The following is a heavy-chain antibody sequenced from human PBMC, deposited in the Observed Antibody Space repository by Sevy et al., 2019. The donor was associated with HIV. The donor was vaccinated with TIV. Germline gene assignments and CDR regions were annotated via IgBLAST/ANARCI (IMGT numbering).Heavy chain of an antibody. V-gene: IGHV5-51*01. CDR3: ARSYSENNGYYCQDFDY. D-gene: IGHD3-3*01. Sequence: GESLKISCKGSGYSFNTFWIGWVRQRPGKGLEWIGIIYPGDSDTRYSPSLQGQVTISADESINTAYLQWSSLEASDTAMYYCARSYSENNGYYCQDFDYWGQGTLVTVSS. CDR1: GYSFNTFW. CDR2: IYPGDSDT. J-gene: IGHJ4*02.